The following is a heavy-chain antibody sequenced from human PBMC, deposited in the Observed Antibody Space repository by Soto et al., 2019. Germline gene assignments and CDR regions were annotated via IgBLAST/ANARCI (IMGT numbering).Heavy chain of an antibody. Sequence: QVPLVQSGAEVKKPGASVKVSCKASGYTFTSYGISWVRQAPGQGLEWMGWISAYNGNTNYAQKLQGRVTMTTDTSTSTAYMELRSLRADDTAVYYCARDLDIVVVPAAIGWFDPWGQGTLVTFSS. J-gene: IGHJ5*02. CDR3: ARDLDIVVVPAAIGWFDP. CDR1: GYTFTSYG. V-gene: IGHV1-18*01. CDR2: ISAYNGNT. D-gene: IGHD2-2*03.